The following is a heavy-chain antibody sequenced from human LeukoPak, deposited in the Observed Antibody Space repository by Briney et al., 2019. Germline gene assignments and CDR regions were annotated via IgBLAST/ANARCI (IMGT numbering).Heavy chain of an antibody. CDR2: IHSDGSIT. Sequence: GGALRLSCAASGFTFSVYWMHWVRQAPGKGRVWVSRIHSDGSITNYADSVKGRFTISRDNAKNTLYLQMNSLRVDDTAVYYCARDQPYRSSGPEYWGQGTLVTVSS. CDR1: GFTFSVYW. J-gene: IGHJ4*02. D-gene: IGHD6-13*01. V-gene: IGHV3-74*01. CDR3: ARDQPYRSSGPEY.